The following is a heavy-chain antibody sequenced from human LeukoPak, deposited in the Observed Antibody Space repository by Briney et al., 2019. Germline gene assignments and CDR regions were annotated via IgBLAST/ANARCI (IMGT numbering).Heavy chain of an antibody. D-gene: IGHD2-2*02. J-gene: IGHJ4*02. CDR3: ARDRQLLYRSGTFDY. V-gene: IGHV1-46*01. CDR2: INPSGGST. Sequence: ASVKVSCKASGYTFTSYYMHWVRQAPGQGLEWMGIINPSGGSTGYAQKFQGRVTMTRDTSTSTVYMELSSLRSEDTAVYYCARDRQLLYRSGTFDYWGQGTLVTVSS. CDR1: GYTFTSYY.